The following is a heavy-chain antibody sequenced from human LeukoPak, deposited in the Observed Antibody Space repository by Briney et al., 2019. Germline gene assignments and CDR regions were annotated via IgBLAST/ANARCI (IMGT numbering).Heavy chain of an antibody. CDR2: ITGSGSSI. CDR3: ARSGQVVANYELFDY. V-gene: IGHV3-48*04. CDR1: GFSFSSYN. J-gene: IGHJ4*02. D-gene: IGHD4/OR15-4a*01. Sequence: PGGSLRLSCAASGFSFSSYNMNWVRQGPGKGLEWVSYITGSGSSIYYADSVKGRFTISRDNAKNSLFLQMNSLRAEDTAVYYCARSGQVVANYELFDYWGQGTLVTVSS.